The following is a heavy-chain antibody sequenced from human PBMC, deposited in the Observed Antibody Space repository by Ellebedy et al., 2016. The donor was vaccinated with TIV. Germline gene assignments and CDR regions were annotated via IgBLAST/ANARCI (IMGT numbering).Heavy chain of an antibody. V-gene: IGHV3-7*01. D-gene: IGHD2-2*01. CDR3: ARDRVHGSTPYYFDY. Sequence: GESLKISXAVSGFTFSAYWLSWVRQAPGKGLEWVANIKGDGSEIFYGDSVRGRFIISRNNAKNSLYLQMNSLRVEDTAIYYCARDRVHGSTPYYFDYWGQGALVTVSS. CDR1: GFTFSAYW. J-gene: IGHJ4*02. CDR2: IKGDGSEI.